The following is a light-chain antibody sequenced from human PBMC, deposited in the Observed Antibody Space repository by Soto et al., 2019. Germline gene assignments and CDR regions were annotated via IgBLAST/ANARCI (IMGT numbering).Light chain of an antibody. CDR2: DAS. CDR1: QSVSSY. CDR3: QQRSNWPRT. V-gene: IGKV3-11*01. Sequence: EIVLTQSPATLSLSPGERATLSCRASQSVSSYLAWYQQKPGQAPRLLIYDASNRATGIPARFSGSGSGTDFTLTISSQEPEDFSVYYCQQRSNWPRTCGQGTKLEIK. J-gene: IGKJ2*01.